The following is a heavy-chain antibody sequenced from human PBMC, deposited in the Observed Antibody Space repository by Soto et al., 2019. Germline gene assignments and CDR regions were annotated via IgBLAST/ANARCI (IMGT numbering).Heavy chain of an antibody. CDR3: ARDHLGIAAGDFDL. J-gene: IGHJ4*02. CDR1: GLSFDTYN. Sequence: GGSLRLSCAASGLSFDTYNMNWVRQAPGKGLEWVSSISSGRPDIFYADSVRGRFTISRDDAKNSLFLQMNSLRADDTAVYYCARDHLGIAAGDFDLWGQGTLVTSPQ. CDR2: ISSGRPDI. V-gene: IGHV3-21*06. D-gene: IGHD6-19*01.